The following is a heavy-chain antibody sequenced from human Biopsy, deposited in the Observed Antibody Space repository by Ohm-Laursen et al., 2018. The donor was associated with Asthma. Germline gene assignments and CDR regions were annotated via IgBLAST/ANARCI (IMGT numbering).Heavy chain of an antibody. D-gene: IGHD4-17*01. V-gene: IGHV4-31*03. CDR2: IYYSGST. CDR1: GGSINIGDYY. CDR3: ARTIYGDDGFDP. J-gene: IGHJ5*02. Sequence: SQTLSLTCIVSGGSINIGDYYWSWIRQHPVTGLEWIGYIYYSGSTYYNPSLKSRVSISLDTSKNQFSLSLTSVTAADTAVYYCARTIYGDDGFDPWGQGTLVTVSS.